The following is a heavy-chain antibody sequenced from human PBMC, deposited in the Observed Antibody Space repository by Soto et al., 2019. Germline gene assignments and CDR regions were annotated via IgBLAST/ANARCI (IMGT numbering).Heavy chain of an antibody. D-gene: IGHD3-10*01. V-gene: IGHV1-69*01. CDR1: GGTFSSYA. CDR2: FSPIFGTA. J-gene: IGHJ6*02. Sequence: QVQLVQSGAEVKKPGSSVKVSCKASGGTFSSYAISWVRQAPGQGLEWMGGFSPIFGTAHYAQKLQGRVTITADESTSTAYMEMSSLRSEDTAVYYCARAVKGYGSNYYYYGMDVWGQGTTVTVSS. CDR3: ARAVKGYGSNYYYYGMDV.